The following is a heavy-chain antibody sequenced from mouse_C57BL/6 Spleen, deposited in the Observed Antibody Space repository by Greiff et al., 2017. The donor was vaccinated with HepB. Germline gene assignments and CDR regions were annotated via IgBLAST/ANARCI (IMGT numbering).Heavy chain of an antibody. Sequence: DVQLVESGGGLVQPGGSLSLSCAASGFTFTDYYMSWVRQPPGKALEWLGFIRNKANGYTTEYSASVKGRFTISRDNSQSILYLQMNALRAEDSATYYCASLYYYGSSYWFAYWGQGTLVTVSA. CDR2: IRNKANGYTT. CDR1: GFTFTDYY. J-gene: IGHJ3*01. V-gene: IGHV7-3*01. CDR3: ASLYYYGSSYWFAY. D-gene: IGHD1-1*01.